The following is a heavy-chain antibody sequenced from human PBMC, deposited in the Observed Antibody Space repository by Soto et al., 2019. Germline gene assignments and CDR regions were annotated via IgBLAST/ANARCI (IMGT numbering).Heavy chain of an antibody. Sequence: GGYRRVSYAGSGCTFGSYSMLVVRQAPGKELEWVSTTRSNGEYTYYSNSVKGRFTVSRDNSKNTLYLEMSSLRAEDTAVYYCAKDLKIVEVSAARASGMADSAQGPTVISSS. V-gene: IGHV3-23*01. CDR2: TRSNGEYT. CDR1: GCTFGSYS. J-gene: IGHJ6*01. CDR3: AKDLKIVEVSAARASGMAD. D-gene: IGHD2-2*01.